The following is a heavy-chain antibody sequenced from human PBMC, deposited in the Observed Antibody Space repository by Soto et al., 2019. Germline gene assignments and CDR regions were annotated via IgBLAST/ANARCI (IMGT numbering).Heavy chain of an antibody. CDR1: GGSISSGGYY. CDR3: AREIYDSSGYDDAFDI. Sequence: NPSETLSLTCTVSGGSISSGGYYWSWIRQHPGKGLEWIGYIYYSGSTYYNPSLKSRVTISVDTPKNQFSLKLSSVTAADTAVYYCAREIYDSSGYDDAFDIWGQGTMVTVSS. J-gene: IGHJ3*02. V-gene: IGHV4-31*03. CDR2: IYYSGST. D-gene: IGHD3-22*01.